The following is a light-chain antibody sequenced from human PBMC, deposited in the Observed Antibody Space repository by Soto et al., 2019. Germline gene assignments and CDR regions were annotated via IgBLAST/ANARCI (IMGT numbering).Light chain of an antibody. J-gene: IGKJ1*01. CDR2: GAS. CDR1: HSVTTH. V-gene: IGKV3-15*01. Sequence: EIVLTQSPYTVSLSPGERATLSCWASHSVTTHLAWFQQRPGQTPRLLIYGASTRATGIPARFSGSGSGTEFALTITSLQSEDFALYYCHQYGYSLWTFGQGTKVDI. CDR3: HQYGYSLWT.